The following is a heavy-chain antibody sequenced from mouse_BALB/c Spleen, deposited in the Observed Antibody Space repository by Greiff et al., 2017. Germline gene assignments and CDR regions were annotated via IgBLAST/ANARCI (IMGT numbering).Heavy chain of an antibody. Sequence: DVMLVESGGGLVQPKGSLKLSCAASGFTFNTYAMNWVRQAPGKGLEWVARIRSKSNNYATYYADSVKDRFTISRDDSQSMLYLQMNNLKTEDTAMYYCVRDYFDYWGQGTTLTVSS. CDR1: GFTFNTYA. CDR3: VRDYFDY. CDR2: IRSKSNNYAT. J-gene: IGHJ2*01. V-gene: IGHV10-1*02.